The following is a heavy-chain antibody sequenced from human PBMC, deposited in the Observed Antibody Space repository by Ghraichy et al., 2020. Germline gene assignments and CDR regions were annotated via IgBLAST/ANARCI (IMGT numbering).Heavy chain of an antibody. D-gene: IGHD2-15*01. CDR2: IYYSGST. CDR3: ARGGYCSSGSCYPGMFFEH. CDR1: GASISDYY. V-gene: IGHV4-59*08. Sequence: ESLNISCTVSGASISDYYWTWIRQSPGKGLEWIGYIYYSGSTNYNPSLNSRVAISVDTSKNQFSLTLNSVTAADTAVYYCARGGYCSSGSCYPGMFFEHWGQGALVTVSS. J-gene: IGHJ4*02.